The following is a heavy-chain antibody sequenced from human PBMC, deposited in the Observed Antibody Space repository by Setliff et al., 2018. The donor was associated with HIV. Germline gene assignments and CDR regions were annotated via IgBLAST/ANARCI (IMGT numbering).Heavy chain of an antibody. CDR3: ARDQGTAMDLYYYYYYMDV. CDR2: ISAYNGNT. V-gene: IGHV1-18*01. Sequence: VASVKVSCKASGYTFTSYGISWVRQAPGQGLEWMGWISAYNGNTNYAQKLQGRVTMTTDTSTSTAYMELRSLRSDDTAVYYCARDQGTAMDLYYYYYYMDVWGKGTTVTVSS. J-gene: IGHJ6*03. D-gene: IGHD5-18*01. CDR1: GYTFTSYG.